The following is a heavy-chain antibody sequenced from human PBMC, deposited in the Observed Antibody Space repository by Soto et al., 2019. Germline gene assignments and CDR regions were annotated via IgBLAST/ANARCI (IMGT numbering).Heavy chain of an antibody. V-gene: IGHV3-21*01. CDR3: ASGDFFDYYYGMDV. J-gene: IGHJ6*02. D-gene: IGHD2-21*01. CDR2: ISSSSSYI. CDR1: GFTFSSYS. Sequence: GGSLRLSCAASGFTFSSYSMNWVRQAPGKGLEWVSSISSSSSYIYYADSVKGRFTISRDNAKNPLYLQMNSLRAEDTAVYYCASGDFFDYYYGMDVWGQGTTVTVSS.